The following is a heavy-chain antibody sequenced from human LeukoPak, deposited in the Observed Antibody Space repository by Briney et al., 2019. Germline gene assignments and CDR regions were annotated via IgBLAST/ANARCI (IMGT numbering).Heavy chain of an antibody. V-gene: IGHV1-69*05. D-gene: IGHD3-22*01. CDR1: GGTFSSYA. CDR2: IIPIFGTA. CDR3: ARGPNYYDSSGYSGYYYYYMDV. Sequence: ASVKVSRKASGGTFSSYAISWVRQAPGQGLEWMGGIIPIFGTANYAQKFQGRVTITTDESTSTAYMELSSLRSEDTAVYYCARGPNYYDSSGYSGYYYYYMDVWGKGTTVTVSS. J-gene: IGHJ6*03.